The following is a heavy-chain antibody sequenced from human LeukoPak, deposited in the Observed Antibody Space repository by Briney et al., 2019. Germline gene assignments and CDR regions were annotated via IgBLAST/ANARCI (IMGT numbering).Heavy chain of an antibody. D-gene: IGHD3-10*01. CDR1: GYTFTSYA. CDR2: SNAGNGNT. V-gene: IGHV1-3*02. J-gene: IGHJ5*02. Sequence: GASVKVSCKASGYTFTSYAMHWVRQAPGQRLEWMGWSNAGNGNTKYSQEFQGRVTITRDTSASTAYMELRSLRSDDTAVYYCASAQFRFGEFNNWFDPWGQGTLVTVSS. CDR3: ASAQFRFGEFNNWFDP.